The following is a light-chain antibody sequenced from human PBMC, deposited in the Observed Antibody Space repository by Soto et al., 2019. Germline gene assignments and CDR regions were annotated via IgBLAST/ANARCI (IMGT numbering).Light chain of an antibody. CDR3: CSYAGSYTFV. Sequence: QSALTQPPSASGSPGQSVAISCTGTSSDVGGYNYVSWYQQHPGKAPKLMIYDVSKRPSGVPDRFPGSKSDNTASLTISGLQAEDEADYYCCSYAGSYTFVFGIGTKVTVL. CDR1: SSDVGGYNY. CDR2: DVS. J-gene: IGLJ1*01. V-gene: IGLV2-11*01.